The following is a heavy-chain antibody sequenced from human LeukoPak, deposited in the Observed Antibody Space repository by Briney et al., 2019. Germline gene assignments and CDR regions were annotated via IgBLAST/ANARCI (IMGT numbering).Heavy chain of an antibody. D-gene: IGHD4-17*01. V-gene: IGHV1-2*02. CDR2: INPSSGGT. CDR1: GYTFTGYY. CDR3: ARHMTTVNNWFDP. J-gene: IGHJ5*02. Sequence: ASVKVSCKASGYTFTGYYMHWVRQAPGQGLEWMGWINPSSGGTNYAQKFQGRVTMTRDTSISTAYMELSRLISDDTAVYYCARHMTTVNNWFDPWGQGTLVTVPS.